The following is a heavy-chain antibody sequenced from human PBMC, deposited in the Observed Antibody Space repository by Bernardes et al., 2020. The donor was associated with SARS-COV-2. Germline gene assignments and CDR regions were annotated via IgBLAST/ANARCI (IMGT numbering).Heavy chain of an antibody. Sequence: SETLSLTCAVSGYSISSGYYWCWIRQPPGTGLEWIGSIYHSGSTYYNPSLKSRVTISVDTSKNQFSLKLSSVTAADTAVYYCARDLPTSGIWFREGPIDWYDPWGQGTLVTVSS. CDR3: ARDLPTSGIWFREGPIDWYDP. J-gene: IGHJ5*02. CDR2: IYHSGST. CDR1: GYSISSGYY. D-gene: IGHD3-10*01. V-gene: IGHV4-38-2*02.